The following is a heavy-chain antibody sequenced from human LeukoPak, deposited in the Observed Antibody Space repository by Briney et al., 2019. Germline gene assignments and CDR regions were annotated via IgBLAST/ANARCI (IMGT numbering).Heavy chain of an antibody. CDR3: ARVPKTYCSSTSCPPDY. J-gene: IGHJ4*02. CDR1: GFTFSSYS. CDR2: ISSSSSYI. V-gene: IGHV3-21*01. D-gene: IGHD2-2*01. Sequence: GGSLRLSCAASGFTFSSYSMNWVRQAPGKGLEWVSSISSSSSYIYYADSVKGRFTISRDNAKNSLYLQMNSLRAEDTAVYYCARVPKTYCSSTSCPPDYWGQGTLVTVSS.